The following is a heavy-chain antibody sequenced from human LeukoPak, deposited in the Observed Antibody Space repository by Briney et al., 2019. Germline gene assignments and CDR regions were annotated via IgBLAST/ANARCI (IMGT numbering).Heavy chain of an antibody. Sequence: GGSLRLSCAASGFTFSSYWMNWARQAPGKGLEWVASINHNGNVNYYVDSVKGRFTISRDNANNFLYLQMNSLRAEDTALYYCARAYKDRSLAGKKEFFQHWGQGTLVTVSS. D-gene: IGHD6-19*01. CDR3: ARAYKDRSLAGKKEFFQH. V-gene: IGHV3-7*03. J-gene: IGHJ1*01. CDR2: INHNGNVN. CDR1: GFTFSSYW.